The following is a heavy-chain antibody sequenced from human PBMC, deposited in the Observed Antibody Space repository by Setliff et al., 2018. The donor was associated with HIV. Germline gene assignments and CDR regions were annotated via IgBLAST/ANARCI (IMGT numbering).Heavy chain of an antibody. D-gene: IGHD4-17*01. CDR3: ARSNLRRYGDPDWYFDL. V-gene: IGHV3-66*02. J-gene: IGHJ2*01. CDR1: EFTFSSYT. Sequence: PGGSLRLSCAASEFTFSSYTMKWVRQAPGKGLEWVSVIYTGGATFYADSVKARFTISRDNSRNTLYLQMNSLRAEDTAVYYCARSNLRRYGDPDWYFDLWGRGTLVTVSS. CDR2: IYTGGAT.